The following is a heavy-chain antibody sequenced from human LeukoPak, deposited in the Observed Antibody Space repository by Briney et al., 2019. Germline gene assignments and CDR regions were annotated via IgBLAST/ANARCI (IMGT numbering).Heavy chain of an antibody. CDR3: AREPPYDILTGYKNNFDY. D-gene: IGHD3-9*01. J-gene: IGHJ4*02. CDR1: GFTFSSYS. Sequence: GGSLRLSCAASGFTFSSYSMNWVRQAPGKGLEWVSYISSSSSTIYYADSVRGRFTISRDNARNSLFLQMNSLRAEDTAVYYCAREPPYDILTGYKNNFDYWGQGTLVTVSS. V-gene: IGHV3-48*04. CDR2: ISSSSSTI.